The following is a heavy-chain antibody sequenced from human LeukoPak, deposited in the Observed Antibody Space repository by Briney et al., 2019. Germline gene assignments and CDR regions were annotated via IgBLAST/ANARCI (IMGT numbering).Heavy chain of an antibody. J-gene: IGHJ6*02. CDR2: IYYSGST. V-gene: IGHV4-59*01. D-gene: IGHD3-9*01. CDR1: GGSISNYY. CDR3: ARGLGDILTGYYYYGMDV. Sequence: SETLSLTCTVSGGSISNYYWSWIRQPPGKGLEWIGYIYYSGSTNYNPSLKSRVTISVDTSKNQFSLKLRSVTAADTAVYYCARGLGDILTGYYYYGMDVWGQGTTVTVSS.